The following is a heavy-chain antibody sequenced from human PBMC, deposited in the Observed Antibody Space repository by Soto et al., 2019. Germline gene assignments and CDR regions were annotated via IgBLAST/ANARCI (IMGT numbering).Heavy chain of an antibody. CDR3: ARGFGYGDYVGNAFDI. CDR2: IYYSGST. Sequence: SETLSLTCTFSCGSIISYYWSWIRQPPGKGLEWIGYIYYSGSTNYNPSLKSRVTISVDTSKNQFSLKLSSVTAADTAVYYCARGFGYGDYVGNAFDIWGQGTMVTVS. CDR1: CGSIISYY. D-gene: IGHD4-17*01. J-gene: IGHJ3*02. V-gene: IGHV4-59*01.